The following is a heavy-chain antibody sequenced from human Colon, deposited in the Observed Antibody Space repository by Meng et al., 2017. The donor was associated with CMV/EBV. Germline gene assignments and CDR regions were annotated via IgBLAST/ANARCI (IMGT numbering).Heavy chain of an antibody. CDR2: IIPILGIP. J-gene: IGHJ4*02. D-gene: IGHD3-22*01. CDR1: TFNTYA. V-gene: IGHV1-69*10. Sequence: TFNTYAINWVRQAPGQGLEWMGEIIPILGIPSYAQKFQGRVTLIADKSTSTVYMDVSSLTSDDTAVYYCAREQHDSSGYYYRMVDHWGQGTLVTVSS. CDR3: AREQHDSSGYYYRMVDH.